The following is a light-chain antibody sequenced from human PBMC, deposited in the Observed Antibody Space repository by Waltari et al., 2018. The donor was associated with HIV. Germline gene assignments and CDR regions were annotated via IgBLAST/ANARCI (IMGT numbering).Light chain of an antibody. Sequence: SYELTQPTSVSVSPGQTARITCPGDALPKQYTYWYQQKPGQAPVLVIYKDSERPSGITERFSGSNSGTTVTLTISGVQAEDEADYYCQSADSSGSPYVVFGGGTKLTVL. CDR3: QSADSSGSPYVV. CDR2: KDS. V-gene: IGLV3-25*03. CDR1: ALPKQY. J-gene: IGLJ2*01.